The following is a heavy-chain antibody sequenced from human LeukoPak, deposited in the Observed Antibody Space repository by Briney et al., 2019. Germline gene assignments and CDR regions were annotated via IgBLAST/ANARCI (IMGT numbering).Heavy chain of an antibody. CDR3: ARTRYYYNSRSYGAPYYFDY. J-gene: IGHJ4*02. CDR1: GGSFSGYY. D-gene: IGHD3-10*01. Sequence: SETLSLTCAVYGGSFSGYYWSWIRQPPGKGLEWIGEINHSGSTNYNPSLKNRVTISVDTPKNQFSLKLSSVTAADTAVYYCARTRYYYNSRSYGAPYYFDYWGQGTLVTVSS. V-gene: IGHV4-34*01. CDR2: INHSGST.